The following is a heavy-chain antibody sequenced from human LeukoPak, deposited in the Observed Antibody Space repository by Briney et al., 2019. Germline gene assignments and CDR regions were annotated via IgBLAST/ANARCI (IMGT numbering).Heavy chain of an antibody. D-gene: IGHD6-13*01. CDR2: IWFDGSNK. V-gene: IGHV3-33*01. CDR1: RFTFSNYC. J-gene: IGHJ4*02. Sequence: PGRSLRLSCAASRFTFSNYCMHWVRQAPGKGPEWVAVIWFDGSNKYYADSVKGRFTISRDNSKNTLFLLMNGLRAEDTAVYYCARDRSSWSPFYYFDYWGRGTLVTVSS. CDR3: ARDRSSWSPFYYFDY.